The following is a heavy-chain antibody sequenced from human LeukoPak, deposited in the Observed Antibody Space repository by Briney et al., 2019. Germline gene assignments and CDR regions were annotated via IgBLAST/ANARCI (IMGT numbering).Heavy chain of an antibody. CDR1: GFTFSSYA. D-gene: IGHD2-21*02. CDR3: AKGRDLDY. Sequence: GGSLRLSCAASGFTFSSYAIHWVRQAPGKGLEWVSAITDSGGGTFYADSVKGRFTISRDNSKNTLYLQMNSLRAEDTAIYYCAKGRDLDYWGQGALVTVSS. V-gene: IGHV3-23*01. CDR2: ITDSGGGT. J-gene: IGHJ4*02.